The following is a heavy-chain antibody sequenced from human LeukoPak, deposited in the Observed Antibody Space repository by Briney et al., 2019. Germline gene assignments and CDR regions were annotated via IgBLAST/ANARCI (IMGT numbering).Heavy chain of an antibody. CDR1: GFTFSSYA. CDR2: ISGSGGST. Sequence: GGSLRLSCAASGFTFSSYAMSWVRQAPGKGLEWVSAISGSGGSTYYANSVKGRFTISRDNSKSTLFLQMNSLRAEDTAVYYCAKDPRVGSRVATPCHWGQGTLVTVSS. V-gene: IGHV3-23*01. J-gene: IGHJ4*02. D-gene: IGHD5-24*01. CDR3: AKDPRVGSRVATPCH.